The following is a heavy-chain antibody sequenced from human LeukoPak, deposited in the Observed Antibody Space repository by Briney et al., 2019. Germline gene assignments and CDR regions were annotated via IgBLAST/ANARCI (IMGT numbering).Heavy chain of an antibody. D-gene: IGHD5-24*01. CDR1: GYTFTSYD. J-gene: IGHJ6*02. V-gene: IGHV1-8*01. Sequence: ASVKVSCKASGYTFTSYDIDWVRQATGQGLEWMGWMNPNSGNTGYAQKFQGRVTMTRNTSISTAYVELSSLRSEDTAVYYCARLLKLQHDSEYYYYYYGMDVWGQGTTVTVSS. CDR3: ARLLKLQHDSEYYYYYYGMDV. CDR2: MNPNSGNT.